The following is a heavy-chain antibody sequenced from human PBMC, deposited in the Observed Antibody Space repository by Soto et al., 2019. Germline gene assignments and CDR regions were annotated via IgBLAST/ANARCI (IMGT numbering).Heavy chain of an antibody. Sequence: SETLSLTCIVSGESISSSSYYWGWIRQPPGKGLEWIGSIYFSGRTYYNPSFKSRVTISIDTSKNQFSLKLSSVTATDTAVYYCARQRTTVVTQAYFDHWGQGALVTVSS. J-gene: IGHJ4*02. D-gene: IGHD2-21*02. CDR2: IYFSGRT. CDR1: GESISSSSYY. CDR3: ARQRTTVVTQAYFDH. V-gene: IGHV4-39*01.